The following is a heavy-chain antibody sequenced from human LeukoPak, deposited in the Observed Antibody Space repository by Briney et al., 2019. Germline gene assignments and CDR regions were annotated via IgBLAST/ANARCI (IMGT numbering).Heavy chain of an antibody. D-gene: IGHD3-9*01. CDR3: ARDGSDILTGYLNYYYYGIDV. Sequence: SETLSLTCTVSGGSISSSTHYWGWIRQPPGKWLEWTGNIYYRGSTYYNPSLKSRVTMSVDTSKNQFSLKLSSVTAADTAVYYCARDGSDILTGYLNYYYYGIDVWGQGTTVTVSS. J-gene: IGHJ6*02. CDR2: IYYRGST. V-gene: IGHV4-39*07. CDR1: GGSISSSTHY.